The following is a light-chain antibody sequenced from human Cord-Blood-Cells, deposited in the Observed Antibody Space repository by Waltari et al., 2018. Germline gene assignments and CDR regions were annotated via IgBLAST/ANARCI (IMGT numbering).Light chain of an antibody. Sequence: DIQMTQSTSSLSASVGERFTITCRASQSISSYLNWYQQKPGKAPKLLIYAASSLQSGVPSRCSGSGSGTDFTLTISSLQPEDFATYYCQQSYSTPWTFGQGTKVEIK. CDR3: QQSYSTPWT. CDR2: AAS. V-gene: IGKV1-39*01. CDR1: QSISSY. J-gene: IGKJ1*01.